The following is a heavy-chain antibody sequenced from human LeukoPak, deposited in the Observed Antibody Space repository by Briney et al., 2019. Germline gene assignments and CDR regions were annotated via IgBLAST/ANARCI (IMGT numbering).Heavy chain of an antibody. D-gene: IGHD2-2*01. CDR2: ISWNSGSI. Sequence: GGSLRLSCAASGFTFDDYAMHWVRQAPGKGLEWVSGISWNSGSIAYADSVKGRFTISRDNAKNSLYLQMNSLRAEDTALYYCAKDRYSSTSKVYFDLWGRGTLVTVSS. CDR1: GFTFDDYA. CDR3: AKDRYSSTSKVYFDL. J-gene: IGHJ2*01. V-gene: IGHV3-9*01.